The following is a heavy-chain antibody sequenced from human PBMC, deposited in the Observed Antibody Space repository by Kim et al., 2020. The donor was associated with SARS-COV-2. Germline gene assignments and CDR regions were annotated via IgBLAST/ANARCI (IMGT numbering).Heavy chain of an antibody. CDR2: ISYDGSNK. CDR1: GFTFSTYT. Sequence: GGSLRLSCAASGFTFSTYTMHWVRQAPGKGLEWVALISYDGSNKYYADSVKGRFTISRDNSKNTLYLQMNSLRTEDTAVYYCARGDGYNSPFDYWGQGTL. CDR3: ARGDGYNSPFDY. V-gene: IGHV3-30*04. D-gene: IGHD5-12*01. J-gene: IGHJ4*02.